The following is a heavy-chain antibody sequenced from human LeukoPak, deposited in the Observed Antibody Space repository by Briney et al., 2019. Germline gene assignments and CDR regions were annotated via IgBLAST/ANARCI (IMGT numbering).Heavy chain of an antibody. CDR2: IKSKTDGGTA. CDR1: GFTFSNAW. V-gene: IGHV3-15*01. J-gene: IGHJ4*02. Sequence: PGGSLRLSCAASGFTFSNAWMSWVRQAPGKGLEWVGRIKSKTDGGTADYAAPVKGRFTISRDDSKNTLYLQMNSLKTEDTAVYYCTTDMIAYSSSFLWYFDYWGQGTLVTVSS. D-gene: IGHD6-13*01. CDR3: TTDMIAYSSSFLWYFDY.